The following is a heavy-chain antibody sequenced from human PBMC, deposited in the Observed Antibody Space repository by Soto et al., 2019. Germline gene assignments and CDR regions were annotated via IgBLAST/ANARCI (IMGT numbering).Heavy chain of an antibody. V-gene: IGHV4-59*01. CDR1: GGPISSFY. CDR3: ARGRHWLDY. J-gene: IGHJ4*02. CDR2: IYYTGST. Sequence: QVQLQESGPGLVKPSETLSLTCTVSGGPISSFYWSWIRQPPGKGLEWIGYIYYTGSTNYNPSLKSRVTISVDTSKNQFSLKLSSVTAADTAVYYCARGRHWLDYWGQGTLVTVSS. D-gene: IGHD3-9*01.